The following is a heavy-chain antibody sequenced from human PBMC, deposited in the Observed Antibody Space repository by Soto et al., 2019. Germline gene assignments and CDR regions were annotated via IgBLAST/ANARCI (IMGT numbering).Heavy chain of an antibody. D-gene: IGHD3-10*01. CDR1: GGSISSYY. J-gene: IGHJ3*02. CDR2: IYYSGST. V-gene: IGHV4-59*01. CDR3: AREGEGSGSYYLDAFDI. Sequence: SETLSLTCTVSGGSISSYYWSWIRQPPGKGLEWIGYIYYSGSTNYNPSLKSRVTISVDTSKNQFSLKLSSVTAADTAVYYCAREGEGSGSYYLDAFDIWGQGTMVTVSS.